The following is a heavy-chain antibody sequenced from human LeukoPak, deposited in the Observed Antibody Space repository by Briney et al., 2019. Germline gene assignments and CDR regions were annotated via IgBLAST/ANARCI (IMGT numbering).Heavy chain of an antibody. CDR3: ARDLVATTVDY. V-gene: IGHV3-11*06. D-gene: IGHD5-12*01. J-gene: IGHJ4*02. Sequence: SGGSLRLSCAASGFTFSDYYMSWIRQAPGKGLEWVSYISSSSSYIYYADSVKGRFAISRDNAKNSLYLQMNSLRAEDTAVYYCARDLVATTVDYWGRGTLVTVSS. CDR1: GFTFSDYY. CDR2: ISSSSSYI.